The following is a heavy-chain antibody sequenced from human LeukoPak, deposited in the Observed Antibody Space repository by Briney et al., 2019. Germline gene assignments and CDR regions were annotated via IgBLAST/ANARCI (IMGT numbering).Heavy chain of an antibody. D-gene: IGHD2-2*02. V-gene: IGHV1-2*02. Sequence: GASVKVSCKASGYTFTGYYMHWARQAPGQGLEWMGWINPNSGGTNYAQKFQGRVTMTRDTSISTAYMELSRLRSDDTAVYYCARDHRYCSSTSCYTPYNWFDPWGQGTLVTVSS. J-gene: IGHJ5*02. CDR3: ARDHRYCSSTSCYTPYNWFDP. CDR2: INPNSGGT. CDR1: GYTFTGYY.